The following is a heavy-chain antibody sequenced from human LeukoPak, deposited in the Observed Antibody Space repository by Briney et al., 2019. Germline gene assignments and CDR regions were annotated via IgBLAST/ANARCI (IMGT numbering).Heavy chain of an antibody. Sequence: SVKVSCKASGGKFGSYSLTWVRQAPGQGLEWVGRIIPLFGTINYAQKFQDRVTLSADDSAGTAYMELRSLSSDDTAVYYCARVLFWSYFDFWSGPLDDLDVWGQGTLVTVSS. CDR1: GGKFGSYS. J-gene: IGHJ3*01. D-gene: IGHD3-3*01. V-gene: IGHV1-69*13. CDR2: IIPLFGTI. CDR3: ARVLFWSYFDFWSGPLDDLDV.